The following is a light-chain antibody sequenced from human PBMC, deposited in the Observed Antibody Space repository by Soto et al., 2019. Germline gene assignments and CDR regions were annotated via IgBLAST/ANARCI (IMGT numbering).Light chain of an antibody. CDR3: QQYSSSPPYT. CDR1: QSVSNNY. J-gene: IGKJ2*01. CDR2: GST. Sequence: EVVLTQSPGTLSLSPGERATLSCRASQSVSNNYLAWYQQKRGQSPKLLIFGSTDTATGIPYRFRGSGSGTDFTLTISRLEPEDFAVYYCQQYSSSPPYTFGQGTKLDIK. V-gene: IGKV3-20*01.